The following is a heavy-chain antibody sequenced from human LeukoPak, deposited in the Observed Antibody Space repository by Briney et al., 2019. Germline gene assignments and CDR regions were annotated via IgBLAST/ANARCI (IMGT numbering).Heavy chain of an antibody. V-gene: IGHV4-61*02. CDR1: GGSISSGSYY. J-gene: IGHJ5*02. Sequence: PSETLSLTCTVSGGSISSGSYYWSWIRQPAGKGLEWIGRIYTSGSTNYNPSLKSRVTISVDTSKNQFSLKLSSVTAADTAVYYCARVGGSGGYYMARFDPWGQGTLVTVSS. CDR2: IYTSGST. CDR3: ARVGGSGGYYMARFDP. D-gene: IGHD3-10*01.